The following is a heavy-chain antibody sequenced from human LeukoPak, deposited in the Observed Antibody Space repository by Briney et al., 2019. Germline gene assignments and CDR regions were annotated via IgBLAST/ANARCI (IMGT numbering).Heavy chain of an antibody. D-gene: IGHD2-2*01. CDR2: IKQDGSEK. V-gene: IGHV3-7*01. Sequence: GGSLRLSCAASGFTFSSYSMNWVRQAPGKGLELVANIKQDGSEKYYVDSVKGRFTISRDNAKNSLYLQMSSVRAEDTAVYYCARVGCTSTSCLANWGQGTLVTVSS. J-gene: IGHJ4*02. CDR1: GFTFSSYS. CDR3: ARVGCTSTSCLAN.